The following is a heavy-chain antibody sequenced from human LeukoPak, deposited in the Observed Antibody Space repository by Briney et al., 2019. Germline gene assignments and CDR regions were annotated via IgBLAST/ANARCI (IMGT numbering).Heavy chain of an antibody. CDR3: ARDPRPGLRTFDY. D-gene: IGHD4-17*01. CDR2: ISSSGSTI. CDR1: GFTFSDYY. Sequence: PGGSLRLSCAASGFTFSDYYMSWIRQAPGKGLEWVSYISSSGSTIYYADSVKGRFAISRDNAKNSLYLQMNSLRAEDTAVYYCARDPRPGLRTFDYWGQGTLVTVSS. V-gene: IGHV3-11*01. J-gene: IGHJ4*02.